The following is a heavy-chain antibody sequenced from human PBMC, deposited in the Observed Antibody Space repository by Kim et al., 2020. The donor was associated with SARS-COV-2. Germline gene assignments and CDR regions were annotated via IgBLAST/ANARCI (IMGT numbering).Heavy chain of an antibody. CDR1: GFTFDDYA. CDR2: ISWNSGSI. J-gene: IGHJ5*02. Sequence: GGSLRLSCAASGFTFDDYAMHWVRQAPGKGLEWVSGISWNSGSIGYADSVKGRFTISRDNAKNSLYLQMNSLRAEDTALYYCAKGPQWLGSNWFDPWGQG. CDR3: AKGPQWLGSNWFDP. V-gene: IGHV3-9*01. D-gene: IGHD6-19*01.